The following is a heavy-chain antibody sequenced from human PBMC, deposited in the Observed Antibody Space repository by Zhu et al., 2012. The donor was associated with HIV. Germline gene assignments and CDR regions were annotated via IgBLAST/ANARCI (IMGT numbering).Heavy chain of an antibody. CDR3: ARGRASSENYWYFDV. V-gene: IGHV4-61*01. Sequence: QVQLQESGPRLVKPSETLSLTCTVSGASVSSGNHYWSWIRQPPGKGLEWIGNIYYSGNTNYNISLKSRVIISVDVSKNQFSLNVKSVTAADTAEYYCARGRASSENYWYFDVWGPGTRGHCLL. J-gene: IGHJ2*01. D-gene: IGHD6-6*01. CDR1: GASVSSGNHY. CDR2: IYYSGNT.